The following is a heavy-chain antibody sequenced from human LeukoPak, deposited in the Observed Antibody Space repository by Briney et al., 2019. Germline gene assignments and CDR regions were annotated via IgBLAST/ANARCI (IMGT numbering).Heavy chain of an antibody. Sequence: SETLSLTCTVSGGSISSGSYYWSWIRQPAGKGLEWIGRIYTSGSTNYNPSLKSRVTISVDTSKNQFSLKLSSVTAADTAVYYCARDVPLRLRGGYYFDYWGQGTLVTVSS. CDR1: GGSISSGSYY. V-gene: IGHV4-61*02. D-gene: IGHD5-12*01. CDR3: ARDVPLRLRGGYYFDY. CDR2: IYTSGST. J-gene: IGHJ4*02.